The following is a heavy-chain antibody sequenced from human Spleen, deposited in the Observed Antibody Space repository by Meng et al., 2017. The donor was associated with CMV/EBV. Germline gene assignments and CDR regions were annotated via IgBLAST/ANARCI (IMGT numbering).Heavy chain of an antibody. Sequence: GESLKISCAASGFTFSSYSMNWVRQAPGKGLEWVSSISSSSSYIYYADSVKGRFTISRDNAKNSLYLQMNSLRAEDTAVYYCARDHGDFWSGYSHGMDVWGQGTTVTVSS. CDR3: ARDHGDFWSGYSHGMDV. D-gene: IGHD3-3*01. CDR1: GFTFSSYS. CDR2: ISSSSSYI. J-gene: IGHJ6*02. V-gene: IGHV3-21*01.